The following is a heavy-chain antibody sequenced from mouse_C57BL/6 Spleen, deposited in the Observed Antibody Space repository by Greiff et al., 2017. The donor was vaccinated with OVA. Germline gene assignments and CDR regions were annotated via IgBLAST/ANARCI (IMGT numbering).Heavy chain of an antibody. CDR3: ARHGTGAMDY. D-gene: IGHD4-1*01. CDR2: ISGGGGNT. Sequence: EVQLVESGGGLVKPGGSLKLSCAASGFTFSSYTMSWVRQTPGKRLEWVATISGGGGNTYYPDSVKGRFTISRDNAKNTLYLQMSSLRSEDTALYYCARHGTGAMDYWGQGTSVTVSS. CDR1: GFTFSSYT. J-gene: IGHJ4*01. V-gene: IGHV5-9*01.